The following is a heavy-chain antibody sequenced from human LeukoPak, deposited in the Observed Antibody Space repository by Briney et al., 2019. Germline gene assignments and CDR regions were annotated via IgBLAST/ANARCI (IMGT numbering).Heavy chain of an antibody. D-gene: IGHD1-14*01. CDR2: ISSSGSTI. Sequence: GGSLRLSCAASGFTFSSYEMNWVRQAPGKGLEWVSYISSSGSTIYYADSVKGRFTISRDNSKNTLYLQMNSLRAEDTAVYYCAKKYNTGLDPWGQGTLVTVSS. V-gene: IGHV3-48*03. CDR1: GFTFSSYE. CDR3: AKKYNTGLDP. J-gene: IGHJ5*02.